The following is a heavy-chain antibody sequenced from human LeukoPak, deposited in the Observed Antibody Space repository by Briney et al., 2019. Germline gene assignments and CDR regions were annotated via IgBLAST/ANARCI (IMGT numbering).Heavy chain of an antibody. Sequence: SETMSLTCAVYGGSFSGYYWSWIRQPPGKGLEWIGEINHSGSTNYNPSLKSRVTISVDTSKNQFSLKLSSVTAADTAVYYCARDSESYSSSWSAPFDYWGQGTLVTVSS. D-gene: IGHD6-13*01. V-gene: IGHV4-34*01. CDR1: GGSFSGYY. CDR2: INHSGST. CDR3: ARDSESYSSSWSAPFDY. J-gene: IGHJ4*02.